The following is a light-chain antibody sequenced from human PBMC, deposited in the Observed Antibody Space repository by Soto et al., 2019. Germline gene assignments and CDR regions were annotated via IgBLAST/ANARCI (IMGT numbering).Light chain of an antibody. CDR1: SGDIGSHNL. J-gene: IGLJ3*02. CDR3: CSHVNDFTHWI. CDR2: ATT. V-gene: IGLV2-23*01. Sequence: QSALTQPASVSGSPGQSITISCTGGSGDIGSHNLVSWYQQYLGKAPKVIIYATTKRPSGVSDRFSGSKSGSVASLTISGLQADDEANYYCCSHVNDFTHWIFGGGTNVTVL.